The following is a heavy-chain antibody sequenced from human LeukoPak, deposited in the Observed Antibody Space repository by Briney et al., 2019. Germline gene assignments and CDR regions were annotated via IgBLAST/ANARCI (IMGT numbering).Heavy chain of an antibody. J-gene: IGHJ3*02. Sequence: SETLSLTCTVSGDSMTSYYWSWIRQPPGKGLEWIGNIYYSGTSNYNPSLRSRVTISEDTSKNQFSLELHPVTVADTAVYYCARHDQVSTSSPKFNDAFDIWGQGTMVTVSS. D-gene: IGHD2-2*01. CDR3: ARHDQVSTSSPKFNDAFDI. V-gene: IGHV4-59*08. CDR1: GDSMTSYY. CDR2: IYYSGTS.